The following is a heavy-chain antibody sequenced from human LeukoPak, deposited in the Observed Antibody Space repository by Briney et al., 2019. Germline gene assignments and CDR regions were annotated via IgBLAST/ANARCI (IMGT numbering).Heavy chain of an antibody. J-gene: IGHJ3*01. CDR1: GGPISSNSDY. D-gene: IGHD3/OR15-3a*01. CDR3: ASQINDYYDTTGYHTGVIDK. V-gene: IGHV4-39*02. Sequence: PSDTLSLTCTVSGGPISSNSDYWHWIRQPPGKGLEWLGSIYYSGNPFYTPSLKSRLTVCVHTPKHDFSLSLDSVTATDTAVYHCASQINDYYDTTGYHTGVIDKWGPGTMVTVSS. CDR2: IYYSGNP.